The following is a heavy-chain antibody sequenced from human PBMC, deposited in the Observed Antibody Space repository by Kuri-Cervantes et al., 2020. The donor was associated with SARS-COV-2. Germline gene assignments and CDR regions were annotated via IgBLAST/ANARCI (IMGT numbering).Heavy chain of an antibody. CDR2: IYYSGST. CDR1: GGPINNHY. V-gene: IGHV4-59*11. J-gene: IGHJ3*02. D-gene: IGHD5-18*01. CDR3: ARGVVDTAMVAAFDI. Sequence: SETLSLTCTVSGGPINNHYWTWIRQPPGKGLEWIGYIYYSGSTNYNPSLKSRVTISVDTSKNQFSLKLSSVTAADTAVYYCARGVVDTAMVAAFDIWGQGTMVTVSS.